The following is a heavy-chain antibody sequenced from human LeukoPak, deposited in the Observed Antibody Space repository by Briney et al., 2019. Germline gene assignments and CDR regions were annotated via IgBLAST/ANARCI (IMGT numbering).Heavy chain of an antibody. CDR3: ARYPASYYYYYMDV. D-gene: IGHD6-25*01. J-gene: IGHJ6*03. CDR2: IYYSGST. CDR1: GGSISSYY. V-gene: IGHV4-59*01. Sequence: SETLSLTCTVSGGSISSYYWSWIRQPPGKGLEWIGYIYYSGSTNYNPSLKSRVTISVDTSKNQLSLKLSSVTAADTAVYYCARYPASYYYYYMDVWGKGTTVTVSS.